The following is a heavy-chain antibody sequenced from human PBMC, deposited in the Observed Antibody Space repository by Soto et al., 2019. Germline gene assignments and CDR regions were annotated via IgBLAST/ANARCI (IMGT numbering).Heavy chain of an antibody. J-gene: IGHJ6*02. V-gene: IGHV5-51*01. CDR3: ERHNADCSSTSCYGADYGMDV. CDR2: IYPGASDT. D-gene: IGHD2-2*01. CDR1: GYSFTSYW. Sequence: PGESLKILCKGSGYSFTSYWIGLVRQMPGKGLEWMGIIYPGASDTSYSPSFQGQVTSSADKSISTAYLQWSSLKASDTAMYYCERHNADCSSTSCYGADYGMDVWGQGTTVTVSS.